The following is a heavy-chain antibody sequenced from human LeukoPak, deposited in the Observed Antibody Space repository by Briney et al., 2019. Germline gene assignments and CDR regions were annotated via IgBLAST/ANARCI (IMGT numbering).Heavy chain of an antibody. J-gene: IGHJ4*02. V-gene: IGHV4-59*01. CDR3: ARVEDCSGGSCYSYYFDY. CDR1: GDSISTYY. Sequence: SETLSLTCTVSGDSISTYYWSWIRQPPGKGLEWIGNIYSSGSTNYNPSLKSRVTISVDTSKNQFSLKLSSVTAADTAVYYCARVEDCSGGSCYSYYFDYWGQGTLVTVSS. CDR2: IYSSGST. D-gene: IGHD2-15*01.